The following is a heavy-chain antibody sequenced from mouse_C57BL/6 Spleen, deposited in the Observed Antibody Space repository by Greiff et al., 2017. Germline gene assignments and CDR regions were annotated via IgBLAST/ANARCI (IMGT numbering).Heavy chain of an antibody. J-gene: IGHJ2*01. CDR2: ISNGGGST. Sequence: EVQGVESGGGLVQPGGSLKLSCAASGFTFSDYYMYWVRQTPEKRLEWVAYISNGGGSTYYPDTVKGRFTISRDNAKNTLYLQMSRLKSEDTAMYYCARGGCWYFDYWGQGTTLTVSS. V-gene: IGHV5-12*01. CDR1: GFTFSDYY. CDR3: ARGGCWYFDY.